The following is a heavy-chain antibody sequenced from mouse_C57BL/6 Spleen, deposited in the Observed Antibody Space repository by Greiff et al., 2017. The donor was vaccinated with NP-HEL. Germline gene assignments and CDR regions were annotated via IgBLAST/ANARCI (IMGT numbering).Heavy chain of an antibody. D-gene: IGHD2-4*01. V-gene: IGHV14-4*01. CDR3: TTLYYDYDDAMDY. Sequence: VQLQQSGAELVRPGASVKLSCTASGFNIKDDYMPCVKQRPEQGLEWIGWIDPDNGDTEYASKFQGKATITADTSSNTAYLQLSSLTSEDTAVYYCTTLYYDYDDAMDYWGQGTSVTVSS. J-gene: IGHJ4*01. CDR1: GFNIKDDY. CDR2: IDPDNGDT.